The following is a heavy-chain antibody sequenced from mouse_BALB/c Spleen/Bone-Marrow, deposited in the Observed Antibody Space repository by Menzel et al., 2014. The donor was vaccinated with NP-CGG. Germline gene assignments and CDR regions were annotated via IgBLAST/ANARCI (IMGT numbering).Heavy chain of an antibody. V-gene: IGHV1-9*01. J-gene: IGHJ4*01. CDR3: ARDGYSSLAMDY. D-gene: IGHD2-3*01. CDR2: ILPGSTST. Sequence: QVQLQQSGAELMKPGASVKISCKTTGYTLSGYWIEWVKQRPGHGLEWIGEILPGSTSTNYNEKFKDKATFTADTSSNTAYIQLSSLTSEDSAVYYCARDGYSSLAMDYWGQGTSVTVSS. CDR1: GYTLSGYW.